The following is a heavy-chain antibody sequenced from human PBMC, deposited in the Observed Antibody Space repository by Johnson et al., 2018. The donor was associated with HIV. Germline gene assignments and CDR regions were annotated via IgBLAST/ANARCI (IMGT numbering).Heavy chain of an antibody. J-gene: IGHJ3*02. CDR2: TSNDGSNK. D-gene: IGHD1-1*01. Sequence: QVQLVESGGGVVQPGRSLRVSCAASGFTFSSYGMHWVRQAPGKGLEWVAVTSNDGSNKYYADSVKGRFTIYRDNFKNTLYLQMNGLRPEDTAVYYCAKEDPWRRAFDICGQGTVVTVSS. CDR3: AKEDPWRRAFDI. CDR1: GFTFSSYG. V-gene: IGHV3-30*18.